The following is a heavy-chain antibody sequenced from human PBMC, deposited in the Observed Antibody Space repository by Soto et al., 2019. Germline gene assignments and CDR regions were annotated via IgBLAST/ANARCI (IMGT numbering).Heavy chain of an antibody. CDR2: IYHSGTT. J-gene: IGHJ5*02. CDR3: ARSLLTSSWYAGS. Sequence: TSETLSLTCVVSGFSISGGYYWCWIRQPPGKGLEWIGSIYHSGTTYYNPALKSRVTISLDTSRNQFSLRLTSVTDADTAVYYCARSLLTSSWYAGSWGQGILVTVS. D-gene: IGHD6-13*01. CDR1: GFSISGGYY. V-gene: IGHV4-38-2*01.